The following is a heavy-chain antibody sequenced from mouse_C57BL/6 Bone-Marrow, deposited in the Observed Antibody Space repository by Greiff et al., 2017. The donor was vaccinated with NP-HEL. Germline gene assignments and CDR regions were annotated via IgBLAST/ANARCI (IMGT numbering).Heavy chain of an antibody. CDR1: GYTFTEYT. Sequence: QVQLQQSGAELVKPGASVKLSCKASGYTFTEYTIHWVKQRSGQGLEWIGWFYPGSGSIKYNEKFKDKATLTADKSSSTVYMELSRVTSEDAAVYFCARHEVLTTVVATDWYFDVWGTGTTVTVSS. CDR2: FYPGSGSI. D-gene: IGHD1-1*01. CDR3: ARHEVLTTVVATDWYFDV. J-gene: IGHJ1*03. V-gene: IGHV1-62-2*01.